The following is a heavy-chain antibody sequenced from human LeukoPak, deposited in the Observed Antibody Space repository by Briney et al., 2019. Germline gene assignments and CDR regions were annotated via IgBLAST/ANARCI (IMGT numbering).Heavy chain of an antibody. V-gene: IGHV3-30*03. J-gene: IGHJ3*02. D-gene: IGHD3-10*01. Sequence: GGSLRISCAASGCTFSSYGMHFGRRGPCHVLDLVSVISYDGSNKYYADSVKGRFTISRDNAKNSLFLQMNSLRAEDTAVYYCARLHSGSYYGDAFDMWGQGTMVTVSS. CDR2: ISYDGSNK. CDR1: GCTFSSYG. CDR3: ARLHSGSYYGDAFDM.